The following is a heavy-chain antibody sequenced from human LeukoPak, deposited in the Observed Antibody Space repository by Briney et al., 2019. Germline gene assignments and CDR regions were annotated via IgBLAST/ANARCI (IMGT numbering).Heavy chain of an antibody. V-gene: IGHV4-59*01. CDR1: GGSISSYY. J-gene: IGHJ4*02. D-gene: IGHD6-13*01. Sequence: TSETLSLTCTVSGGSISSYYWSWIRQPPGKGLEWIGYIYYTGSTNYNPSLKSRVTISVDTSKNQFSLKLRSVTPEDTAVYYCARNLIPEQLVLNFWGQGTLVTVSS. CDR3: ARNLIPEQLVLNF. CDR2: IYYTGST.